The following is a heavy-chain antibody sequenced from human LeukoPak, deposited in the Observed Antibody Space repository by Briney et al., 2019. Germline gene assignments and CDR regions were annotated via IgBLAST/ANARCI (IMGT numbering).Heavy chain of an antibody. J-gene: IGHJ5*02. V-gene: IGHV1-18*01. CDR2: ISAYNGNT. D-gene: IGHD1-26*01. CDR3: ARQSIVGATTPDWFDP. Sequence: ASVKASCKASGYTFTSYGISWVRQAPGQGLEWMGWISAYNGNTNYAQKLQGRVTMTTDTSTSTAYMELRSLRSDDTAVYYCARQSIVGATTPDWFDPWGQGTLVTVSS. CDR1: GYTFTSYG.